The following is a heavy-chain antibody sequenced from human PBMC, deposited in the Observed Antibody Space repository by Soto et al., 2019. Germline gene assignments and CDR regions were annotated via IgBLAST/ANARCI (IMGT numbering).Heavy chain of an antibody. CDR2: ISSSGSTI. V-gene: IGHV3-11*01. Sequence: GGSLRLSCAASGFTFSDYYMSWIRQAPGKGLEWVSYISSSGSTIYYADSVKGRFTISRDNAKNSLYLQMNSLRAEDTAVYYCAGDCDFWSGYPYFDYWGQGTLVTVSS. D-gene: IGHD3-3*01. CDR1: GFTFSDYY. J-gene: IGHJ4*02. CDR3: AGDCDFWSGYPYFDY.